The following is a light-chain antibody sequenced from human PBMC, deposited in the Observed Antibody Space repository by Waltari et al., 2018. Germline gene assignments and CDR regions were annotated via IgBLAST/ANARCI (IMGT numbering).Light chain of an antibody. CDR2: DVT. J-gene: IGLJ3*02. CDR1: YSDIGSSNW. CDR3: ASSTNLNTVV. V-gene: IGLV2-14*03. Sequence: QSALAQPASVSGSPGQSVTISCFGSYSDIGSSNWVSWYRQDPDRAPKLLIFDVTKRPAGFSTRFSGSKSGNTASLTISGLQTDDTSDYYCASSTNLNTVVFGGGTKLTV.